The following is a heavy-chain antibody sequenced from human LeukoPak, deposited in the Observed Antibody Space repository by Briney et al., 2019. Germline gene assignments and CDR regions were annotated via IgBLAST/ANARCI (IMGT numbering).Heavy chain of an antibody. CDR3: ARDAPGQSYFDY. D-gene: IGHD2-2*01. CDR1: GDSVSGDRAV. J-gene: IGHJ4*02. V-gene: IGHV6-1*01. CDR2: TYYRSKWYN. Sequence: PSQTLSLTCAISGDSVSGDRAVWNWIRQSPSRGLEWLGRTYYRSKWYNDYAVSVKGRITVNPDTSKNQFSLQLISVTPEDTAVYYCARDAPGQSYFDYWGQGTLVTVSS.